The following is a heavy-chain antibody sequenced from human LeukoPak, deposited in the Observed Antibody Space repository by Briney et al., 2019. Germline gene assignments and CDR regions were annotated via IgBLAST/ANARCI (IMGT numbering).Heavy chain of an antibody. CDR1: XLXXRTYX. V-gene: IGHV3-23*01. D-gene: IGHD6-19*01. CDR3: ANTGPPPYSNGWASPVVYYFDD. CDR2: IGADDTK. J-gene: IGHJ4*02. Sequence: GGSLRXSXXAXXLXXRTYXMSWVRQAPGKGLEWVSSIGADDTKFYGDSAKGRFTISRDNCKNTMYLQMNSLKTEDTAVYHCANTGPPPYSNGWASPVVYYFDDWGQGTLVTVSS.